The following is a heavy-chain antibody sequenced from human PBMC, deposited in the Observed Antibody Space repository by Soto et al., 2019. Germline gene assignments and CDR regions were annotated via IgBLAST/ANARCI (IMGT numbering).Heavy chain of an antibody. CDR2: IRGSTYGGTT. CDR3: SRDGDFYGLDV. J-gene: IGHJ6*02. Sequence: GGSLRLSCTFPGFTSDDYDYALTWVRQAPGKGLQWLGLIRGSTYGGTTEYAASVKGRFTISRDDSKGIAYLQMNSLKTEDTAVYYCSRDGDFYGLDVWGQGTTVTVSS. CDR1: GFTSDDYDYA. D-gene: IGHD3-3*01. V-gene: IGHV3-49*04.